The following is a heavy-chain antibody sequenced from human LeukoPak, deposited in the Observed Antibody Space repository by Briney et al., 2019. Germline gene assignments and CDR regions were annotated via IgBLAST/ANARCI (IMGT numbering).Heavy chain of an antibody. J-gene: IGHJ3*02. Sequence: PGGSLRLSCAASGFTFSDYYMSWIRQAPGKGLEWVSYISSSGSTIYYADSVKGRFTISRDNAKNSLYLQMNRLRAEDTAVYYCARPTDSSGYWGRDAFDIWGQGTMVTVSS. V-gene: IGHV3-11*04. CDR1: GFTFSDYY. CDR3: ARPTDSSGYWGRDAFDI. D-gene: IGHD3-22*01. CDR2: ISSSGSTI.